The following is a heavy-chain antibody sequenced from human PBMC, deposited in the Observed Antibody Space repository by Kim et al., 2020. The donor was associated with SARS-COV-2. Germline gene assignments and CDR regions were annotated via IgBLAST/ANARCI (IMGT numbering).Heavy chain of an antibody. J-gene: IGHJ6*02. D-gene: IGHD5-18*01. CDR1: GFTFSSYD. Sequence: GGSLRLSCAASGFTFSSYDMHWVRQATGKGLEWVSAIGTAGDPYYPGSVKGRFTISRENAKNSLYLQMNSLRAGDTAVYYCARAEVSYDYRRDHYYYYGMDVWGQGTTVTVSS. CDR3: ARAEVSYDYRRDHYYYYGMDV. V-gene: IGHV3-13*05. CDR2: IGTAGDP.